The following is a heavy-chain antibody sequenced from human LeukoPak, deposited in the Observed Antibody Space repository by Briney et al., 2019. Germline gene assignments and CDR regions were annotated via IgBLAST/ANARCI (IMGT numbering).Heavy chain of an antibody. V-gene: IGHV4-59*01. CDR1: GGSISSYY. Sequence: PSETLSLTCTVSGGSISSYYWSWIRQPPGKGLEWIGYIYYSGSTNYNPSLKSRVTISVDTSKNQFSLKLSSVTAADTAVYYCARSSRLSIVGAPRAFDIWGQGTMVTVSS. CDR2: IYYSGST. J-gene: IGHJ3*02. D-gene: IGHD1-26*01. CDR3: ARSSRLSIVGAPRAFDI.